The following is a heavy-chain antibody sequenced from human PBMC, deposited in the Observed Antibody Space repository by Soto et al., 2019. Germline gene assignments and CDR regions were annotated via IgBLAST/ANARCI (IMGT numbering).Heavy chain of an antibody. D-gene: IGHD6-19*01. Sequence: QTLSLPCAISRYRVSSNSAAWDWIRRSPSRGLEWLGRTYYRSKWYNDYAVSVKSRITINPDTSTNQFALQLNSVTPEDTAVYYCARGLASRPSNGMDVWGQGTTVTVSS. CDR2: TYYRSKWYN. J-gene: IGHJ6*02. CDR3: ARGLASRPSNGMDV. V-gene: IGHV6-1*01. CDR1: RYRVSSNSAA.